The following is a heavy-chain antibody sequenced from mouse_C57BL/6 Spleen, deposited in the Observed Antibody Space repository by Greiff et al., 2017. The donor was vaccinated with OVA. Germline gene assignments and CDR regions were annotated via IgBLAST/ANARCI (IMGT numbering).Heavy chain of an antibody. Sequence: EVKLMESGPGLVKPSQSLSLTCSVTGYSITSGYYWNWIRQFPGNKLEWMGYISYDGSNNYNPSLKNRISITRDTSKNQFFLKLNSVTTEDTATYYCARDRGTVVDNHWYFDVWGTGTTVTVSS. V-gene: IGHV3-6*01. CDR1: GYSITSGYY. CDR2: ISYDGSN. CDR3: ARDRGTVVDNHWYFDV. J-gene: IGHJ1*03. D-gene: IGHD1-1*01.